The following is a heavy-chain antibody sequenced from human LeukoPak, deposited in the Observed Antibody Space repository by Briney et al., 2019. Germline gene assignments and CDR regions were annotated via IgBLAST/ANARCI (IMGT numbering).Heavy chain of an antibody. CDR2: IYHSEST. CDR3: ARDRLSLGAFDI. Sequence: SETLSLTCAVSGDSINSRSYYWAWIRQPPGKGLEWIGSIYHSESTYYNPSLKSRVTISLDTSKNQFSLRLSSLTAADTAVYCARDRLSLGAFDIWGQGTMVTVSS. V-gene: IGHV4-39*07. D-gene: IGHD7-27*01. CDR1: GDSINSRSYY. J-gene: IGHJ3*02.